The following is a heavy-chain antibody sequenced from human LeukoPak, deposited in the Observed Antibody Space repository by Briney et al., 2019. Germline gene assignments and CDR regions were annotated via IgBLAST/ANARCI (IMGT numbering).Heavy chain of an antibody. Sequence: GGSLRLSCAASGFTFSSYSMNWVRQAPGKGLEWVSYISSSSSTIYYADSVKGRFTISRDNAKNSLYLQMNSLRAEDTAVYYCARDPLPGKRYYYYYYMDVWGKGTTVTVSS. J-gene: IGHJ6*03. D-gene: IGHD3-10*01. CDR3: ARDPLPGKRYYYYYYMDV. V-gene: IGHV3-48*01. CDR1: GFTFSSYS. CDR2: ISSSSSTI.